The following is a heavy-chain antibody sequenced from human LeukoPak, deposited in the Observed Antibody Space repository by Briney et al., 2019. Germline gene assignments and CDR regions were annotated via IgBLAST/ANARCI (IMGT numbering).Heavy chain of an antibody. J-gene: IGHJ4*02. Sequence: PSETLSLTCTVSGGSISSYYWSWIRQPPGKGPEWIGYIYYSGTTNYNPSLKSRVTISVDTSRNQFSLKLSSETAADTAVYYCARRGSGTYFLDYWGQGTLVTLSS. D-gene: IGHD1-26*01. V-gene: IGHV4-59*08. CDR3: ARRGSGTYFLDY. CDR1: GGSISSYY. CDR2: IYYSGTT.